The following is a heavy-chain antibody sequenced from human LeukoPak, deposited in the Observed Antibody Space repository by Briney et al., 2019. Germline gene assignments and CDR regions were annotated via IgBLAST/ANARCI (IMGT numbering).Heavy chain of an antibody. CDR3: ARGGAGWYVSVFDP. Sequence: SQTLSLTCAISGDSVSNNGASWNWIRQSPSRGLEWLRRTYYRTRWYFDYAVSVRSRATINPDTSKNQFSLQLDSVTPEDTAVYCCARGGAGWYVSVFDPWGQGTLVTVSS. CDR1: GDSVSNNGAS. V-gene: IGHV6-1*01. J-gene: IGHJ5*02. CDR2: TYYRTRWYF. D-gene: IGHD6-19*01.